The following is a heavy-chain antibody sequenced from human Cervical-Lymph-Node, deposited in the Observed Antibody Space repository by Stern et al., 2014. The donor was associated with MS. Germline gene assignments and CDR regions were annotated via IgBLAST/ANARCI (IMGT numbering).Heavy chain of an antibody. CDR2: IRDYHRDT. J-gene: IGHJ4*02. CDR1: GYTFVNYG. CDR3: ARGGMTPLDF. V-gene: IGHV1-18*01. Sequence: QVQLGESGAEVTKPGASVKISCKTSGYTFVNYGLNWVRQAPGQGLECMDWIRDYHRDTNYDQKFQGRVTMTTDTSTSTAYLEVRSLRSDDTAVYYCARGGMTPLDFWGQGTLVTVSS. D-gene: IGHD3-10*01.